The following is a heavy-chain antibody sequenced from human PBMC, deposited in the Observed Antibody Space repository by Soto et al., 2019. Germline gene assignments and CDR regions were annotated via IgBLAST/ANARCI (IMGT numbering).Heavy chain of an antibody. CDR3: ARADEYSSSCLSY. D-gene: IGHD6-6*01. Sequence: QVQLLESGPGLVKPSQTLSLTCTVSGASISSGGXXWTXIXXHPGKGLEWIANIHHSGTTYYSPSLKSRVFISLDTSKNHFSLNLTSLTAADTAVYYCARADEYSSSCLSYWGQGTLVTVSS. V-gene: IGHV4-31*03. CDR2: IHHSGTT. CDR1: GASISSGGXX. J-gene: IGHJ4*02.